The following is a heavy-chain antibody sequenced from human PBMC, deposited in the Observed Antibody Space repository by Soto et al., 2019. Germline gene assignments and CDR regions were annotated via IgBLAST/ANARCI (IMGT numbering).Heavy chain of an antibody. J-gene: IGHJ4*02. V-gene: IGHV4-59*01. CDR2: IYYSGST. CDR3: ARAGDNSGYSDY. D-gene: IGHD3-22*01. CDR1: GGSTSSYY. Sequence: SETLSLTCTVSGGSTSSYYWSWIRQPPGKGLEWIGYIYYSGSTNYNPSLKSRVTISVDTSKNQFSLDLTSVTAADTAVYYCARAGDNSGYSDYWGQGTLVTVSS.